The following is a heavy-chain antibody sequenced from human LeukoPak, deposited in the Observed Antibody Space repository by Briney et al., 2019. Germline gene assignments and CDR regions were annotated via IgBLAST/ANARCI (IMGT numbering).Heavy chain of an antibody. CDR3: ARDKAGWRRNAFDI. CDR1: GGSISSGDYY. J-gene: IGHJ3*02. Sequence: SQTLSLTCTVSGGSISSGDYYWSWIRQPPGKGLEWIGSIYHSGSTYYNPSLKSRVTISVDTPKNQFSLKLSSVTAADTAVYYCARDKAGWRRNAFDIWGQGTMVTVSS. V-gene: IGHV4-39*07. CDR2: IYHSGST. D-gene: IGHD3-3*01.